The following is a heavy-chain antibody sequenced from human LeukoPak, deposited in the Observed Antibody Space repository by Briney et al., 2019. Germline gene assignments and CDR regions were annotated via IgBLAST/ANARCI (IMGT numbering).Heavy chain of an antibody. CDR3: ARVYDSSGYPYYFDY. CDR2: IYYSGST. V-gene: IGHV4-59*01. CDR1: GGSISSYY. Sequence: SETLSLTCTVPGGSISSYYWSWIRQPPGKGLEWIGYIYYSGSTNYNPSLKSRVTISVDTSKNQFSLKLSSVTAADTAVYYCARVYDSSGYPYYFDYWGQGTLVTVSS. J-gene: IGHJ4*02. D-gene: IGHD3-22*01.